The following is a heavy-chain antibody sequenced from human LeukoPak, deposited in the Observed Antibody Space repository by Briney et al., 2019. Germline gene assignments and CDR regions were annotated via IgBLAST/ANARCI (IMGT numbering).Heavy chain of an antibody. CDR2: IYYSGST. D-gene: IGHD6-13*01. CDR1: GYSISSSNW. V-gene: IGHV4-28*01. Sequence: SETLSLTCAVSGYSISSSNWWGWIRQPPGKGLEWIGYIYYSGSTYYNPSLKSRVTMSADTPKNQLSLKLNSVTAVDTAVYYCARSANPPHSSSWYWFDPWGQGTLVTVSS. J-gene: IGHJ5*02. CDR3: ARSANPPHSSSWYWFDP.